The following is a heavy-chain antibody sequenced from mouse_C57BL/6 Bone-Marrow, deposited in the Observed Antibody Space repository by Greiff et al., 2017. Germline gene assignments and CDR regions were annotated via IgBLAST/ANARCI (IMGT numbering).Heavy chain of an antibody. J-gene: IGHJ2*01. CDR1: GFNIKDDY. CDR2: IDPENGDT. D-gene: IGHD1-1*01. V-gene: IGHV14-4*01. CDR3: TTPTVTYVDY. Sequence: VQLQQSGAELVRPGASVKLSCTASGFNIKDDYMHWVKQRPEPGLEWIGWIDPENGDTEYASKFQGKAAITADPSSNTAYLQLSSLTSEDTAVYYCTTPTVTYVDYWGQGTTLTVAS.